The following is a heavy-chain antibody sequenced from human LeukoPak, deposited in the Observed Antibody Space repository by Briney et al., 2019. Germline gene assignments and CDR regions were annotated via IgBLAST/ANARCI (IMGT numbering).Heavy chain of an antibody. J-gene: IGHJ4*02. Sequence: PSQSLSLTWTVAGGSITNYYWRWIRQPPGKGLEWIAYLYYRGNANYNPSFQTRVPISVDTSKNQFSLKMNSVTAEDTAVYYCASARTNPNFDSRGQGTLVNVSS. V-gene: IGHV4-59*12. CDR2: LYYRGNA. CDR1: GGSITNYY. CDR3: ASARTNPNFDS.